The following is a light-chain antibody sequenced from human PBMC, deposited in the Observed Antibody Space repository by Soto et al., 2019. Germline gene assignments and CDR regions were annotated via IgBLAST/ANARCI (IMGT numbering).Light chain of an antibody. V-gene: IGLV1-40*01. CDR3: QSYDSSLSGWV. J-gene: IGLJ3*02. CDR2: GNN. CDR1: SSNIGSGYD. Sequence: QSVLTQPPSVSGAPGQRVTISCTGSSSNIGSGYDVHWYQQLPGTAPKLLMYGNNNRPSGVTDRFSGPRSVTSDSLAITWLQAEDEADYSCQSYDSSLSGWVFGGGTKLTVL.